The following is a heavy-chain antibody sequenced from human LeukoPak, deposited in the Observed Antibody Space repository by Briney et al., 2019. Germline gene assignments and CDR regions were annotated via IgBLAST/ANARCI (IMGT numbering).Heavy chain of an antibody. J-gene: IGHJ5*02. Sequence: SATLSLICTVSGGSISSSSYYWGWIRQPPGKGLEWIGSIYYSGSTYSNPSLKSRVTISVDTSKNQFSLKLSSVTAADTAVYYCARGAVVPAAMGYNWFDPWGQGTLVTVSS. CDR1: GGSISSSSYY. V-gene: IGHV4-39*07. CDR3: ARGAVVPAAMGYNWFDP. D-gene: IGHD2-2*01. CDR2: IYYSGST.